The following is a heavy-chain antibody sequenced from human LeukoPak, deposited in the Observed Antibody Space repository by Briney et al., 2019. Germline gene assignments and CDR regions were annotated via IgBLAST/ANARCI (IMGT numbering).Heavy chain of an antibody. CDR1: GGSSSGGH. Sequence: SETLFLTCSGSGGSSSGGHWGWIRQPPGRGVEGIDLVYTSGNPNYNLSLKSRVSLSLDTSQSRFVLEQSSVTAADTAVYYCATKWRGPQPCCLGSPLYYGVDVWGQGTTVTVSS. CDR3: ATKWRGPQPCCLGSPLYYGVDV. V-gene: IGHV4-4*09. CDR2: VYTSGNP. D-gene: IGHD3-10*02. J-gene: IGHJ6*02.